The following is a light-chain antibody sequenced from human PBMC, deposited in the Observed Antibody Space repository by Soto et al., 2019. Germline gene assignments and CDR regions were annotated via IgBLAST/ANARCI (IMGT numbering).Light chain of an antibody. CDR2: AAS. J-gene: IGKJ1*01. CDR3: QQSYSTPTKT. V-gene: IGKV1-39*01. Sequence: DIQMTQSPSSLSASVGDRVTITCRASQSISSYLNWYQQKPGKAPKLLIYAASSLQSGVPSRFSGSGSGTDFTLTISSLQPEDFATYYCQQSYSTPTKTFGQGTKLDIK. CDR1: QSISSY.